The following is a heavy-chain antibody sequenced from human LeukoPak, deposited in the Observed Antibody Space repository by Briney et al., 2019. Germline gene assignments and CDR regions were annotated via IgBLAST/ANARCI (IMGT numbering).Heavy chain of an antibody. J-gene: IGHJ4*02. V-gene: IGHV3-48*02. D-gene: IGHD3-22*01. CDR3: ERQWHYDSNGLPDY. CDR1: GFTFSSYS. CDR2: ISTSSITI. Sequence: GGSLRLSCAASGFTFSSYSMSWVRQAPGKGLDWVSYISTSSITIYYADSVKGRFSISRDNAKNSLSLQMHSLRDEDTAVYYCERQWHYDSNGLPDYWGQGTLVTVSS.